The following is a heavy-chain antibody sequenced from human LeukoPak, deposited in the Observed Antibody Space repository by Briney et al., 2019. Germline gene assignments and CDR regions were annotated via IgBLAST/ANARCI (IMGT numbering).Heavy chain of an antibody. Sequence: SETLSLTCAVYGGSFSGYYWSWLRQPPGKGLEGSGEINHSGSTNYNPTLTSRVTISVDTSKNQFSLKLSSMTAADTALYYCARESYPGGSGWSSGTYYFDNWGQGTLVTVSS. CDR2: INHSGST. V-gene: IGHV4-34*01. D-gene: IGHD6-19*01. CDR1: GGSFSGYY. J-gene: IGHJ4*02. CDR3: ARESYPGGSGWSSGTYYFDN.